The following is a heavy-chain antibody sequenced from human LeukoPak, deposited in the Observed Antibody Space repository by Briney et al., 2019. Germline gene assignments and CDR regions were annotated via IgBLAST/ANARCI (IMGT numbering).Heavy chain of an antibody. J-gene: IGHJ3*02. V-gene: IGHV3-9*01. CDR3: AQGSDYGDISFAFDI. Sequence: SLRLSCAASGFTFDDYAMHWVRQAPGKGLEWVSGISWNSGSIGYADSVKGRFTISRDNAKNSLYLQMNSLRAEDTALYYCAQGSDYGDISFAFDIWGQGIMVTVSS. CDR2: ISWNSGSI. D-gene: IGHD4-17*01. CDR1: GFTFDDYA.